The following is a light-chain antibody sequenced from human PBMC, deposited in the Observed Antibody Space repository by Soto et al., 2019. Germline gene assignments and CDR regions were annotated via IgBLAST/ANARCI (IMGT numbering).Light chain of an antibody. CDR1: QSVDSNY. CDR3: QQYGSSRYT. Sequence: EIVLTQSPGTLSLSPGEEATLSCRASQSVDSNYLAWYQQKPGQTPRLIIYGASNRATGIPDRFSGSGSGTDFTLTISRLEPEDFAVYYCQQYGSSRYTFGQGTKVDIK. CDR2: GAS. J-gene: IGKJ2*01. V-gene: IGKV3-20*01.